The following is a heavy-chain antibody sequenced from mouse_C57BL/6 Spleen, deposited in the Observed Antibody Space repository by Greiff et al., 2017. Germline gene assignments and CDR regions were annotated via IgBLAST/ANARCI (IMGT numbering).Heavy chain of an antibody. J-gene: IGHJ4*01. CDR1: GYTFTDYN. D-gene: IGHD1-1*01. CDR2: INPNNGGT. Sequence: ELQLQQSGPELVKPGASVKIPCKASGYTFTDYNMDWVKQSHGKSLEWIGDINPNNGGTIYNQKFKGKATLTVDKSSSTAYMELRSLTSEDTAVYYCARFPITTVSYAMDYWGQGTSVTVSS. V-gene: IGHV1-18*01. CDR3: ARFPITTVSYAMDY.